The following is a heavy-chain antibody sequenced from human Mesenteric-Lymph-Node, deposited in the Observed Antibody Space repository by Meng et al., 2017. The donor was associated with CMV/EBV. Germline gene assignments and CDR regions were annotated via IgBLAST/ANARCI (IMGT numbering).Heavy chain of an antibody. V-gene: IGHV4-34*01. D-gene: IGHD2-2*01. J-gene: IGHJ3*02. CDR1: DVSFSAFY. CDR3: ARDNADAFDI. Sequence: SETLSLTCAVYDVSFSAFYWTWIRQPPGKGLEWIGEINHSGSTNYDPSLKSRVTMSVDTSSKQFSLKLTSVTAADTAVYYCARDNADAFDIWGQGTMVTVSS. CDR2: INHSGST.